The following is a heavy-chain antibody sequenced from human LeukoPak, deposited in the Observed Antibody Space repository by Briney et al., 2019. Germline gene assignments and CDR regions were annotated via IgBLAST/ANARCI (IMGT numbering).Heavy chain of an antibody. V-gene: IGHV3-23*01. D-gene: IGHD6-19*01. CDR1: GFTFSSYG. Sequence: GGTLRLSCAASGFTFSSYGMSWVRQAPGKGLEWVSAISGSGGSTYYADSVKGRFTISRDNAKNSLYLQMNSLRAEDTAVYYCARDSLGYSSGWNDAFDIWGQGTMVTVSS. CDR3: ARDSLGYSSGWNDAFDI. CDR2: ISGSGGST. J-gene: IGHJ3*02.